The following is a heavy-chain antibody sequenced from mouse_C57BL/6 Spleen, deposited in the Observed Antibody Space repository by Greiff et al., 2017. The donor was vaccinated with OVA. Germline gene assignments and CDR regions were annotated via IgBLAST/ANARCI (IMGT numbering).Heavy chain of an antibody. J-gene: IGHJ4*01. Sequence: QVQLQQPGAELVKPGASVKMSCKASGYTFTSYWITWVKQRPGQGLEWIGDIYPGSGSTNYNEKFKSKATLTVDTSSSTAYMQLSSLTSEDSAVDDCARCDGYYAWAMDYWGQGTSVTVSS. CDR3: ARCDGYYAWAMDY. CDR2: IYPGSGST. D-gene: IGHD2-3*01. CDR1: GYTFTSYW. V-gene: IGHV1-55*01.